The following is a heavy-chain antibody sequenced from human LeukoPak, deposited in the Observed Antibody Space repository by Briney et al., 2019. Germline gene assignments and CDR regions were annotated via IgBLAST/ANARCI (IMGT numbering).Heavy chain of an antibody. J-gene: IGHJ4*02. D-gene: IGHD5-12*01. CDR3: ARDWGSTGYDLHDF. Sequence: PGGSLRLSCAASGFIFSNYWMTWVRQAPGKGLEWVAHIRQDGSERHYVDSVKDRFTISRDNAKNSLDLQMDSLRAEDTAVYYCARDWGSTGYDLHDFWGQGTLVTVSS. CDR2: IRQDGSER. CDR1: GFIFSNYW. V-gene: IGHV3-7*01.